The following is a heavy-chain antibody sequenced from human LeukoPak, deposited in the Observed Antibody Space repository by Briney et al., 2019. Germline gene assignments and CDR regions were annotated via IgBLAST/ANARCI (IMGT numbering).Heavy chain of an antibody. CDR2: INPNSGGT. CDR1: GHTFTGYY. CDR3: ARDFSTYGDYLGY. J-gene: IGHJ4*02. Sequence: GASVKVSCKASGHTFTGYYMHWVRQAPGQGLEWMGWINPNSGGTNYAQKFQGRVTMTRDTSISTAYMELSRLRSDDTAVYYCARDFSTYGDYLGYWGQGTLVTVSS. D-gene: IGHD4-17*01. V-gene: IGHV1-2*02.